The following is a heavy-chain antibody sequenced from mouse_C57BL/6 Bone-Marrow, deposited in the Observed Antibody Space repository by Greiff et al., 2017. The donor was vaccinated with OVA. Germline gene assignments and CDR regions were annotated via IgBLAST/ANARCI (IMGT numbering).Heavy chain of an antibody. Sequence: VQLQQSGPGMVKPSQSLSLTCTVTGYSITSGYDWHWIRHFPGNKLEWMGYISYSGSTNYNPSLKSRISITHDTSKNHFFLKLNSVTTEDTATYYCARENRYYFDYWGQGTTLTVSS. V-gene: IGHV3-1*01. D-gene: IGHD2-14*01. CDR3: ARENRYYFDY. J-gene: IGHJ2*01. CDR1: GYSITSGYD. CDR2: ISYSGST.